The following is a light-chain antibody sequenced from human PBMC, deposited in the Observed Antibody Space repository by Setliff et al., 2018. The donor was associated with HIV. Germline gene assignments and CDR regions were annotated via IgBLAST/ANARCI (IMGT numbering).Light chain of an antibody. CDR2: EVR. J-gene: IGLJ1*01. V-gene: IGLV2-23*02. CDR1: SSDVGGYSH. CDR3: CSFAGSNIPYV. Sequence: QSALPQPASVSGSPGQSITISCTGTSSDVGGYSHVSWYQQHPGKAPKLIIYEVRNRPSGVSNRFSGSKSGYTASLTISGLQADDEADYYCCSFAGSNIPYVFGTGTKVTVL.